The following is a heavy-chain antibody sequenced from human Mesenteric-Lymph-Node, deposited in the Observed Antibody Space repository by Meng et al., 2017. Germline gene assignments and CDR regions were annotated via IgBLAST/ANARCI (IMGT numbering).Heavy chain of an antibody. V-gene: IGHV4-4*02. D-gene: IGHD1-26*01. CDR2: IHHSGTT. J-gene: IGHJ4*02. CDR1: CDSIGSNW. CDR3: TRSYIGAGGNFEY. Sequence: QGLLQGSGSGLVKLSGSLSLTCAVSCDSIGSNWWIWVRQSPGEGLEWIGEIHHSGTTDYNPSLKSRVTISVDKSKNQLSLKLTSVTAADTAVYYCTRSYIGAGGNFEYWGQGTLVTVSS.